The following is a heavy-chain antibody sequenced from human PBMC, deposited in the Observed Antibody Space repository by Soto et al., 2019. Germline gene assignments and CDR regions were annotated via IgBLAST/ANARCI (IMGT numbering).Heavy chain of an antibody. D-gene: IGHD3-10*01. V-gene: IGHV3-33*01. J-gene: IGHJ3*02. CDR3: ARDLKWKYYYGSGSYGAFDI. Sequence: GGSLRLSCAASGFTFSSYGMHWVRQAPGKGLEWVAVIWYDGSNKYYADSVKGRFTISRDNSKNTLYLQMNSLRAEDTAVYYCARDLKWKYYYGSGSYGAFDIWGQGTMVTVS. CDR2: IWYDGSNK. CDR1: GFTFSSYG.